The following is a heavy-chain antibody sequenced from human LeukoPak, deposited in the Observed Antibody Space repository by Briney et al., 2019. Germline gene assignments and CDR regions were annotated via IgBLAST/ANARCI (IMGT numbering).Heavy chain of an antibody. D-gene: IGHD2-2*01. Sequence: SVKVSCKASGGTFSSYAISWVRQAPGQGLEWMGGIIPIFGTANYAQKFQGRVTITTDESTSTAYMGLSSLRSEDTAVYYCARDVAYCSSTSCHYYFDYWGQGTLVTVSS. V-gene: IGHV1-69*05. CDR2: IIPIFGTA. J-gene: IGHJ4*02. CDR3: ARDVAYCSSTSCHYYFDY. CDR1: GGTFSSYA.